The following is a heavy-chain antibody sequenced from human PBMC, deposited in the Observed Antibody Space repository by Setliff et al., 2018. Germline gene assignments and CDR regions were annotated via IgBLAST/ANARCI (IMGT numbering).Heavy chain of an antibody. D-gene: IGHD3-22*01. V-gene: IGHV1-18*01. CDR3: ARINFYVSSDFYYASDY. CDR1: GYHLTSYG. J-gene: IGHJ4*02. CDR2: ISPYNGHT. Sequence: ASVKVSCKTSGYHLTSYGVTWVRQAPGQGLDWVGWISPYNGHTNYVQKLQGRVTMTTDTSTNTAHMELKDLTSDDTALYYCARINFYVSSDFYYASDYWGQGTLVTVSS.